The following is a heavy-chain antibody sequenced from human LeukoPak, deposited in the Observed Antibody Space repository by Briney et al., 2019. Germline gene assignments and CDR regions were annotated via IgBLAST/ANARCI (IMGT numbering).Heavy chain of an antibody. CDR1: GFTFSSHA. Sequence: GGSQRLSCVASGFTFSSHAMAWVRQAPGKGLEWVSAIGGRGGSTYYADSVKGRFTISRDNSKNTLYLQMNSLRPEDTALYYCARDPGVVAFHYFDFWGQGTLVTVSS. CDR2: IGGRGGST. V-gene: IGHV3-23*01. D-gene: IGHD3-3*01. J-gene: IGHJ4*02. CDR3: ARDPGVVAFHYFDF.